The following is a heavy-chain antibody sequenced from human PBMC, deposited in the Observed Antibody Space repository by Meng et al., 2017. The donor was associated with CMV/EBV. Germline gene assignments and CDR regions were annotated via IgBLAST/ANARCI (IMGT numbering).Heavy chain of an antibody. CDR1: GYTFTSYD. CDR2: MNPNSGNT. V-gene: IGHV1-8*01. D-gene: IGHD2-2*01. J-gene: IGHJ6*02. CDR3: ARGPPFYCSSTSCYYYYYYGMDV. Sequence: ASVKVSCKASGYTFTSYDINWVRQATGQGLEWMGWMNPNSGNTGYAQKFQGRVTMTRNTSISTAYMELSSLGSEDTAVYYCARGPPFYCSSTSCYYYYYYGMDVWGQGTTVTVSS.